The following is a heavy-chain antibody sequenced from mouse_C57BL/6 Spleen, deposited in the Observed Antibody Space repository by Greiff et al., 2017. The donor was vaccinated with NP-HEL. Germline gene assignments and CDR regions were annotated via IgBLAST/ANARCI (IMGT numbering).Heavy chain of an antibody. CDR2: ISYDGSN. Sequence: EVKLQESGPGLVKPSQSLSLTCSVTGYSITSGYYWNWIRQFPGNKLEWMGYISYDGSNNYNPSLKNRISITRDTSKNQFFLKLNSVTTEDTATYYCARQIYYGITGYWGQGTTLTVSS. CDR1: GYSITSGYY. J-gene: IGHJ2*01. CDR3: ARQIYYGITGY. V-gene: IGHV3-6*01. D-gene: IGHD2-1*01.